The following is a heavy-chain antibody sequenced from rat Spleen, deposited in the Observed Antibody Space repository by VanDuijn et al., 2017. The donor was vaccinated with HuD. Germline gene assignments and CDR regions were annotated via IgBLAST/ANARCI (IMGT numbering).Heavy chain of an antibody. J-gene: IGHJ2*01. Sequence: EVQLQESGPGLVKPSQSLSLTCSVTGYSITSSYRWNWIRKFPGNKLEWMGYINSAGSTTYNPALKSRISITRDTSKNQFFLQVNSVTTEDTATYYCASLFGALDYWGQGVMVTVSS. CDR2: INSAGST. CDR1: GYSITSSYR. CDR3: ASLFGALDY. D-gene: IGHD4-3*01. V-gene: IGHV3-3*01.